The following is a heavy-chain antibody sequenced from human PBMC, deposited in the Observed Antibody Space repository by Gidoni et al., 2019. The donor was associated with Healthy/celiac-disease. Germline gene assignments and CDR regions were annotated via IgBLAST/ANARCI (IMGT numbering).Heavy chain of an antibody. CDR1: GFTFSSYA. CDR2: ISYDGSNK. Sequence: QVQLVESGGGVVQPGRSLRLSCAASGFTFSSYAMHWVRQAPGKRLEWVAVISYDGSNKYYADSVKGRFTISRDNSKNTLYLQMNSLRAEDTAVYYCARGSSSSWLYYFDYWGQGTLVTVSS. D-gene: IGHD6-13*01. CDR3: ARGSSSSWLYYFDY. J-gene: IGHJ4*02. V-gene: IGHV3-30-3*01.